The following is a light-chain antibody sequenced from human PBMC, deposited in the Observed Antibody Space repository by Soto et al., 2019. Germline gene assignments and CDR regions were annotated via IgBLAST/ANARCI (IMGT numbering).Light chain of an antibody. V-gene: IGKV3-20*01. CDR2: DAS. Sequence: DIVLTQSPATLSLSPGERATLSFRASQSVRGYLAWYQHKPGQAPRLLIYDASNRATGISARFSGSGSGTDFTLTISRPEPEDFAVYYCQQYGSSPVFGQGTRLEIK. CDR1: QSVRGY. CDR3: QQYGSSPV. J-gene: IGKJ5*01.